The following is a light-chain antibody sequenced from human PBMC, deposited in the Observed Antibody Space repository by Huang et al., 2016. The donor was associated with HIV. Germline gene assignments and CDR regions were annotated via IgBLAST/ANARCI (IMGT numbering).Light chain of an antibody. J-gene: IGKJ4*01. CDR2: DAA. Sequence: EIVLTQYPATLSLSPGERATLSCRASQGLANYLAWYQQKTGQAPRLLIYDAANRATGIPSRFSGSGSGTDFTRTISSPEPEDFAVYYCQQRGNWQLTFGGGTKVEIK. V-gene: IGKV3-11*01. CDR1: QGLANY. CDR3: QQRGNWQLT.